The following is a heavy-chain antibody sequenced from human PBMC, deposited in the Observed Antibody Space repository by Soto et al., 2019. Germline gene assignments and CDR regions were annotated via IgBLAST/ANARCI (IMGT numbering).Heavy chain of an antibody. J-gene: IGHJ4*02. CDR2: ISSSGTTT. D-gene: IGHD3-16*02. V-gene: IGHV3-48*02. Sequence: EVQLVESGGGLVQPGGSLRLSCAASGFTFSSYSMTWVRQAPGKGLEWVSYISSSGTTTHYADSVKGRFIISRDNAKNSLYLQMNSRRDEDTAVYTCASAYDYVWGSYRNDCWGQGTLVTVSS. CDR3: ASAYDYVWGSYRNDC. CDR1: GFTFSSYS.